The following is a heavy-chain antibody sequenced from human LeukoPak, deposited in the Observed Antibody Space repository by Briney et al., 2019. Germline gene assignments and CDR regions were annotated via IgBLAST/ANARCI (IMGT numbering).Heavy chain of an antibody. D-gene: IGHD3-22*01. V-gene: IGHV3-7*03. J-gene: IGHJ5*02. CDR3: ARERYYDRSSGFDP. Sequence: PGGSLRLSCAASGFTFSSYWMSWVRQAPGKGLEWVANIKQDGSEKYYVDSVKGRFTISRDNAKNSLYLQMNSLRAEDTAVYYCARERYYDRSSGFDPWGQGTLVTVSS. CDR2: IKQDGSEK. CDR1: GFTFSSYW.